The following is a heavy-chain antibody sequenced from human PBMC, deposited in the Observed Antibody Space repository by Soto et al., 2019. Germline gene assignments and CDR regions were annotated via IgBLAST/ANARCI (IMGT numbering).Heavy chain of an antibody. J-gene: IGHJ6*02. CDR2: ISHDGSNK. CDR3: ARDSIPYNWNYDFTHYGMDV. D-gene: IGHD1-7*01. CDR1: GFTFSSYA. Sequence: GGSLRLSCAASGFTFSSYAMHWVRQAPGKGLEWVAVISHDGSNKYYADSVKGRFTIPRDNSKNTLYLQMNSLRAEDTAVYYCARDSIPYNWNYDFTHYGMDVWGQGTTVTVSS. V-gene: IGHV3-30-3*01.